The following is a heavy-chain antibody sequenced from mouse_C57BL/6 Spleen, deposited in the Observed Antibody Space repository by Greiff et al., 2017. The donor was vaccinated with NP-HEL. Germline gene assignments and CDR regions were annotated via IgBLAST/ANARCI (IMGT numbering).Heavy chain of an antibody. CDR3: AREITTVVDYYAMDY. Sequence: VQLQQSGPELVKPGASVKISCKASGYAFSSSWMNWVKQRPGKGLEWIGRIYPGDGDTNYNGKFKGKATLTADKSSSTAYMQLSSLTSEDSEVYFCAREITTVVDYYAMDYWGQGTSVTVSS. D-gene: IGHD1-1*01. V-gene: IGHV1-82*01. J-gene: IGHJ4*01. CDR2: IYPGDGDT. CDR1: GYAFSSSW.